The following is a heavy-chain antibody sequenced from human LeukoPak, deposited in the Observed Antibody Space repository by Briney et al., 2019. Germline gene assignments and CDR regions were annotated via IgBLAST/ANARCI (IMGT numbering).Heavy chain of an antibody. Sequence: GGSLRLSCAASGFTFSSYAMSWVRQAPGKGLAWVSGISGSGGSTYYADSVKGRFTISRDNSKNTLYLQMNSLRAEDTAVYYRAKDQRGPLFDYWGQGTLVTVSS. CDR1: GFTFSSYA. J-gene: IGHJ4*02. V-gene: IGHV3-23*01. CDR2: ISGSGGST. CDR3: AKDQRGPLFDY. D-gene: IGHD6-25*01.